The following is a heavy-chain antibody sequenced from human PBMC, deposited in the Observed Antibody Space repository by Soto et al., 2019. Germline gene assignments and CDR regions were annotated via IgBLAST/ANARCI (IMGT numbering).Heavy chain of an antibody. Sequence: LSLTCTVSGGSISSYYWSWIRQPPGKGLEWIGYIYYSGSTNYNPSLKSRVTISVDTSKNQFSLKLSSVTAADTAVYYCARDILGHSDWFDPWGQGTLVTVSS. CDR3: ARDILGHSDWFDP. J-gene: IGHJ5*02. CDR2: IYYSGST. V-gene: IGHV4-59*01. D-gene: IGHD7-27*01. CDR1: GGSISSYY.